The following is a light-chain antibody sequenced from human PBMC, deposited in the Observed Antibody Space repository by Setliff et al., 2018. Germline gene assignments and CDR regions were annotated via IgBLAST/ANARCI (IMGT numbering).Light chain of an antibody. CDR3: FSYASSGSYV. V-gene: IGLV2-14*03. CDR1: SSDVGGYDY. Sequence: QSVLAQPPSASGSPGQSVTISCTGSSSDVGGYDYVSWYQHHPGRAPKFIIYDVRYRPSGVSNRFSGSKSGNTASLTISGLQAEDEADYYCFSYASSGSYVFGTGTKVTVL. CDR2: DVR. J-gene: IGLJ1*01.